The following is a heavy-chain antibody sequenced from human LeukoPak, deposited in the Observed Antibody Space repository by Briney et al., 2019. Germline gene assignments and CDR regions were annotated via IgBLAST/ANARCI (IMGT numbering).Heavy chain of an antibody. Sequence: GGSLRLSCAASGFTFSYYYMSWVRQAPGKGLEWVSVISGSGVTTYYADSVKGRFTISRDNSKNTLYLQMNSLRTEDTAVYYCARESWYFDYWGQGTLVTVSS. V-gene: IGHV3-23*01. CDR3: ARESWYFDY. CDR1: GFTFSYYY. J-gene: IGHJ4*02. CDR2: ISGSGVTT.